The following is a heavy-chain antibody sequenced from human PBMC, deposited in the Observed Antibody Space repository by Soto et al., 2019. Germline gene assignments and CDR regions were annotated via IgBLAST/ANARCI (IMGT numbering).Heavy chain of an antibody. J-gene: IGHJ5*02. Sequence: LSLTCAVSGYSISSGLYWGWIRQPPGKGLEWIGTIYRGGITYYNPSLKSRVTISIDTSKNHFSLRLSSVTATDTAVYFCAIGNPDSFVPWGQGTLGTVSS. V-gene: IGHV4-38-2*01. D-gene: IGHD1-1*01. CDR2: IYRGGIT. CDR1: GYSISSGLY. CDR3: AIGNPDSFVP.